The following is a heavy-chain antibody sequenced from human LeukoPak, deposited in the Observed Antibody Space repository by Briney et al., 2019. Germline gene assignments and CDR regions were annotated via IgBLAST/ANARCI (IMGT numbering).Heavy chain of an antibody. CDR2: IYYSGST. CDR3: ARRLDYRRWFDP. D-gene: IGHD4-11*01. CDR1: GGSISSHY. V-gene: IGHV4-59*08. Sequence: SETLSLTCTVSGGSISSHYWSWIRQPPGKGLEWIGYIYYSGSTNYNPSLRSRVTISVDTSKNQFSLRLSSVTAADTAVYYCARRLDYRRWFDPWGQGTLVTVSS. J-gene: IGHJ5*02.